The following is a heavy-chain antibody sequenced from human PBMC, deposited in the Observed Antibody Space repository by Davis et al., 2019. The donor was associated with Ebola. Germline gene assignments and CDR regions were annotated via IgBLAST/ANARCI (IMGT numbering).Heavy chain of an antibody. J-gene: IGHJ4*02. CDR2: ITTNTASP. V-gene: IGHV7-4-1*02. D-gene: IGHD3-16*01. Sequence: ASVKVSCKASGYPFTDFAINWLRQAPGQRFEWLGWITTNTASPTYARGFSERFVFSLDTSVNTAFLQISNLRAEDTAIYYCARGMGELALNWGQGTLVTVPS. CDR3: ARGMGELALN. CDR1: GYPFTDFA.